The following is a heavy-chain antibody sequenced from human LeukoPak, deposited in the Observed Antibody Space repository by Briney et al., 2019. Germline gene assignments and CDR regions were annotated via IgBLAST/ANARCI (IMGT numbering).Heavy chain of an antibody. D-gene: IGHD3-10*01. V-gene: IGHV1-18*01. J-gene: IGHJ4*02. CDR2: ISAYNGNT. CDR1: GYTFTSYG. Sequence: ASVKVPCKASGYTFTSYGISWVRQAPGQGLEWMGWISAYNGNTNYAQKLQGRVTMTTDTSTSTAYMELRSLRSDGTAVYYCARAPRSVGGYDYWGQGTLVTVSS. CDR3: ARAPRSVGGYDY.